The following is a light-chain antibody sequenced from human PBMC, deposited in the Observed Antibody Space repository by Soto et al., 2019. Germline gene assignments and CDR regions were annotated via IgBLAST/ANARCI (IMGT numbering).Light chain of an antibody. V-gene: IGKV3-20*01. CDR1: QSVSSSY. Sequence: EIVLTQSPGTLSLSPGERATLSCRASQSVSSSYLAWYQQKPGQAPRLLIYGASSGATGIPDRFSGSGSGTDITLTISRLEPEDFAVYYCQQYGSSPYTFGQGTKLEIK. CDR2: GAS. J-gene: IGKJ2*01. CDR3: QQYGSSPYT.